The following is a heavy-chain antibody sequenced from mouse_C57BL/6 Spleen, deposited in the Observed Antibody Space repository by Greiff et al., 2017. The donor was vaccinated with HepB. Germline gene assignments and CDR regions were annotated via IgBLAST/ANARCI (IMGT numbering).Heavy chain of an antibody. D-gene: IGHD1-1*01. Sequence: QVQLKESGAELVKPGASVKISCKASGYAFSSYWMNWVKQRPGKGLEWIGQIYPGDGDTNYNGKFKGKATLTADKSSSTAYMQLSSLTSEDSAVYFCAREDYYGSLLDYWGQGTTLTVSS. J-gene: IGHJ2*01. CDR1: GYAFSSYW. CDR2: IYPGDGDT. CDR3: AREDYYGSLLDY. V-gene: IGHV1-80*01.